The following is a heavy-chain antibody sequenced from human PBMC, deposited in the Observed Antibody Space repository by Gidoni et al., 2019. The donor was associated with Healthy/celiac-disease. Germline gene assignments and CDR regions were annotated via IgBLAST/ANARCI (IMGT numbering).Heavy chain of an antibody. CDR3: ARGRWAAAGTFDY. J-gene: IGHJ4*02. V-gene: IGHV4-34*01. CDR2: INHSGST. Sequence: QVQLQQWGAGLLKPSETLSLTCAVYGGSFSGYYWSWIRQPPGKGLEWIGEINHSGSTNYNPSLKSRVTISVDTSKNQFSLKLSSVTAADTAVYYCARGRWAAAGTFDYWGQGTLVTVSS. D-gene: IGHD6-13*01. CDR1: GGSFSGYY.